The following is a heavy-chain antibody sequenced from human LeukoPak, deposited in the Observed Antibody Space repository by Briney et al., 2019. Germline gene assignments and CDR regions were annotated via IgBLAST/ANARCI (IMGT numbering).Heavy chain of an antibody. CDR2: TNNSGST. Sequence: PSLPLSLTCAVYGGPFSGYHWTWIPQPPGKGLKWVGGTNNSGSTNYNPSLKSRVTISLDTSKTQFSLNLSSVAAADTAVYYCATVYYDSSAYDADDYWGQGTLVTVTS. V-gene: IGHV4-34*01. CDR1: GGPFSGYH. CDR3: ATVYYDSSAYDADDY. D-gene: IGHD3-22*01. J-gene: IGHJ4*02.